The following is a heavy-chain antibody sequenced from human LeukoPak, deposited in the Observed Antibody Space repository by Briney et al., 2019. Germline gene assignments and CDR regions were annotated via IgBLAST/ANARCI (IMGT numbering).Heavy chain of an antibody. CDR3: ARTRGGNWFDS. CDR1: GFTFSSYS. D-gene: IGHD2-2*01. J-gene: IGHJ5*01. V-gene: IGHV3-74*01. Sequence: GGSLRLSCAASGFTFSSYSMNWVRQAPGKGLVWVSRIDSDGGTTTYADSVKGRFTISRDNAKNTLYLQMNSLRAEDTAVYYCARTRGGNWFDSWGQGTLVTVSS. CDR2: IDSDGGTT.